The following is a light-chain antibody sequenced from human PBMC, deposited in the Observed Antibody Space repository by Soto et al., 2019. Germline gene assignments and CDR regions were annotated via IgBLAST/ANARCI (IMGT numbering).Light chain of an antibody. CDR2: GAY. J-gene: IGKJ1*01. CDR3: QQYNSWPRT. CDR1: QSVSSN. V-gene: IGKV3-15*01. Sequence: EIVMTQSPATLSVSPVERATFSCMASQSVSSNLAWYQQRPSQAPRLLIYGAYTRATGIPPRFSGSGSGTEFTLTISSLQSEDFAVYYCQQYNSWPRTFGQGTKVDIK.